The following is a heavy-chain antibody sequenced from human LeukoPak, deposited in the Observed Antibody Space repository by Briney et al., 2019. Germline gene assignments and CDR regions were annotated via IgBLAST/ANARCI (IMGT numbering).Heavy chain of an antibody. CDR1: GYTFTTYW. CDR2: IYPGDSDT. D-gene: IGHD5-18*01. Sequence: GESLNISCKTSGYTFTTYWIGWVRQMPGKGLEWMGIIYPGDSDTRYSPSFQGQVTISADKSTSTAYLQWSSLKASDTAVFYCARRGYTYAYDFWGQGTLVTVSS. CDR3: ARRGYTYAYDF. J-gene: IGHJ4*02. V-gene: IGHV5-51*01.